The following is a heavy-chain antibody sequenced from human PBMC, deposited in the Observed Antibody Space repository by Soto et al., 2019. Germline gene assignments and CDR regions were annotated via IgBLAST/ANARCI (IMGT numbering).Heavy chain of an antibody. D-gene: IGHD2-2*01. CDR1: GFTFSSYA. V-gene: IGHV3-23*01. J-gene: IGHJ3*02. Sequence: PGGSLRLSCAASGFTFSSYAMSWVRQAPGKGLEWVSAISGSGGSTYYADSVKGRFTISRDNSKNTLYLQMNSLRAEDTAVYYCAKVIRDIVVVPAAIDAFDIWGQGTMVTVSS. CDR2: ISGSGGST. CDR3: AKVIRDIVVVPAAIDAFDI.